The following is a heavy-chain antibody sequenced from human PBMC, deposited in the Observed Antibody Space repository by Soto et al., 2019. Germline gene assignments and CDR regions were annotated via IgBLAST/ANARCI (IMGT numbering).Heavy chain of an antibody. CDR3: ARADSSGWLTGYYYYYGMDV. CDR1: GGSISSSNW. CDR2: IYHSGST. J-gene: IGHJ6*02. Sequence: PETLSLTCAVSGGSISSSNWWSWVRQPPGKGLEWIGEIYHSGSTNYNPSLKSRVTISVDKSKNQFSLKLSSVTAADTAVYYCARADSSGWLTGYYYYYGMDVWGQGTTVTVSS. V-gene: IGHV4-4*03. D-gene: IGHD6-19*01.